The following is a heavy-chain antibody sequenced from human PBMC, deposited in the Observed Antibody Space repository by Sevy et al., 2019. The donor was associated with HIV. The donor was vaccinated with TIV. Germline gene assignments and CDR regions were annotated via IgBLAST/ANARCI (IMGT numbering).Heavy chain of an antibody. Sequence: GGSLRLSCAASGVTFSNAWMSWVRQAPGKGLEWVGRITSKADDEQTDYSAAVKGRFTISRDDSKNTLFLQMNSLKTEDTAIYYCTTDFRGYSGHDSLGYWGQGTLVTVSS. CDR2: ITSKADDEQT. D-gene: IGHD5-12*01. J-gene: IGHJ4*02. CDR1: GVTFSNAW. CDR3: TTDFRGYSGHDSLGY. V-gene: IGHV3-15*01.